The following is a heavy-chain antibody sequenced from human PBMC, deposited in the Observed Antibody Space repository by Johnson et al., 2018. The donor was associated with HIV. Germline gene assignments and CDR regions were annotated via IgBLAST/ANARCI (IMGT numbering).Heavy chain of an antibody. J-gene: IGHJ3*02. V-gene: IGHV3-7*01. CDR2: IKQDGSEK. CDR1: GFTFSNYG. Sequence: VQLVESGGGVVQPGRSLRLSCAASGFTFSNYGIHWVRQAPGKGLEWVANIKQDGSEKYYVDSVKGRFNISRDNAKNALYLQMNSLRAEDTAVYYCVNGAFKTWIQLWATWGAYDAFDIWGQGTMVTVSS. D-gene: IGHD5-18*01. CDR3: VNGAFKTWIQLWATWGAYDAFDI.